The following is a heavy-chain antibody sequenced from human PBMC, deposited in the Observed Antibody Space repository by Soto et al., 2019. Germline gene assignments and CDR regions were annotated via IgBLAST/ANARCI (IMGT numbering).Heavy chain of an antibody. Sequence: GESLKISCKGSGYSFTSYWIGWVRQMPGKGLEWMGIIYPGDSDNKYRPAFQGQVTSPADKSISTAYLQWSSLKASDTAMYYCARRGAKDYYYYGMDVWGQGTTVTVSS. V-gene: IGHV5-51*01. D-gene: IGHD1-26*01. J-gene: IGHJ6*02. CDR1: GYSFTSYW. CDR3: ARRGAKDYYYYGMDV. CDR2: IYPGDSDN.